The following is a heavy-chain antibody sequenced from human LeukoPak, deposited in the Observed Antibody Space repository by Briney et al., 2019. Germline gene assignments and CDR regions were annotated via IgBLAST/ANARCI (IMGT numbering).Heavy chain of an antibody. CDR3: ARKSGESPDY. J-gene: IGHJ4*02. CDR2: ISAYNGNT. V-gene: IGHV1-18*01. CDR1: GGTFSSYA. Sequence: ASVKVSCKASGGTFSSYAISWVRQAPGQGLEWMGWISAYNGNTNCAQKLQGRVTMTTDTSTSTAYMELRSLRSDDTAVYYCARKSGESPDYWGQGTLVTVSS. D-gene: IGHD2-15*01.